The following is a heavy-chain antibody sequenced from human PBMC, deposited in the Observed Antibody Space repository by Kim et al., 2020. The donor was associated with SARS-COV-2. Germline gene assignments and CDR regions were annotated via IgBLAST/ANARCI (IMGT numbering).Heavy chain of an antibody. V-gene: IGHV4-59*01. Sequence: SETLSLTCTVSGGSISSYYWSWIRQPPGKGLEYIGYIYNSENTNYNPSLKSRVTISVDTSRNQFSLKLSSVTVADTAVYYCARGPSSSWYFMDYWGQGTLVPVSS. CDR1: GGSISSYY. J-gene: IGHJ4*02. CDR2: IYNSENT. CDR3: ARGPSSSWYFMDY. D-gene: IGHD6-13*01.